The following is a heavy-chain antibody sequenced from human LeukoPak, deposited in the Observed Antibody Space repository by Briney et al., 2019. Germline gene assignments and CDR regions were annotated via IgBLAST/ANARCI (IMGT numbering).Heavy chain of an antibody. V-gene: IGHV3-74*01. CDR3: ASGVRGVIMGSFDY. Sequence: GGSLRLSCAASRSTFSTYWMHWVRQAPGKGLVWVSRINSDGSSTGYADSVKGRFTISRDNAKNTLYLQMNSLRAEDTAVYYCASGVRGVIMGSFDYWGQGTLVTVSS. J-gene: IGHJ4*02. CDR1: RSTFSTYW. D-gene: IGHD3-10*01. CDR2: INSDGSST.